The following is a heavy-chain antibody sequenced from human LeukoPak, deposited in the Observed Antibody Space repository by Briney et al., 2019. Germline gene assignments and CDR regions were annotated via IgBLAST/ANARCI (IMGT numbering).Heavy chain of an antibody. CDR3: ARAWDIVVVVAAPDEDYYYYYMDV. CDR2: IIPIFGTA. J-gene: IGHJ6*03. Sequence: SVKVSCKASEGTFSSYAISWVRQAPGEGLEWMGGIIPIFGTANYAQKFQGRVTITADESTSTAYMELSSLRSEDTAVYYCARAWDIVVVVAAPDEDYYYYYMDVWGKGTTVTVSS. D-gene: IGHD2-15*01. V-gene: IGHV1-69*01. CDR1: EGTFSSYA.